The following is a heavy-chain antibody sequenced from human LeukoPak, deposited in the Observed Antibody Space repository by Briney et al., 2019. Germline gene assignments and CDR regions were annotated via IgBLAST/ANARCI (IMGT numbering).Heavy chain of an antibody. CDR2: ISYDGSNK. J-gene: IGHJ4*02. CDR1: GFSFSSYA. V-gene: IGHV3-30-3*01. Sequence: PGRSLRLSCAASGFSFSSYAMHWVRQAPGKGLEWVAVISYDGSNKYYADSVKGRFTISRDNSKNTLYLQMNSLRAEDTAMYYCARESGIAVARNLLPLPVDYWGQGTLVTVSS. CDR3: ARESGIAVARNLLPLPVDY. D-gene: IGHD6-19*01.